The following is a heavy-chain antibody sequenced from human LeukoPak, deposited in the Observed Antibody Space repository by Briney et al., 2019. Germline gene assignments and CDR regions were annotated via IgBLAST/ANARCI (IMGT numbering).Heavy chain of an antibody. CDR2: IYHSGST. CDR1: GGSISSSSYY. V-gene: IGHV4-61*01. D-gene: IGHD2-15*01. CDR3: ARSVEGYCSGGSCYSYYYYMDV. J-gene: IGHJ6*03. Sequence: PSETLSLTCTVSGGSISSSSYYWSWIRQPPGKGLEWIGYIYHSGSTNYNPSLKSRVTISVDTSKNQFSLKLSSVTAADTAVYYCARSVEGYCSGGSCYSYYYYMDVWGKGTTVTVSS.